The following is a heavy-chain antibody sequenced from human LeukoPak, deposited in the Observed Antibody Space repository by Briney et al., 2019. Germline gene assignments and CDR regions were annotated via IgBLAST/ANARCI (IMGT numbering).Heavy chain of an antibody. V-gene: IGHV1-18*01. CDR2: ISTYNYNT. CDR3: ARQVDTSMALPDY. CDR1: GYTFTSYG. D-gene: IGHD5-18*01. J-gene: IGHJ4*02. Sequence: ASVKVSCKTSGYTFTSYGVSWVRQAPGQRLEWMGWISTYNYNTNYAQKFRGRVTLTKDTSTSTVYMELRSLRFDDTAIYYCARQVDTSMALPDYWGQGILVTVSS.